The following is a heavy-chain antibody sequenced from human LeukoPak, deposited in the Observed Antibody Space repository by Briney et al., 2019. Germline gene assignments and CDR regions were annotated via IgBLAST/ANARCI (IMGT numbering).Heavy chain of an antibody. V-gene: IGHV4-39*01. CDR1: GGSISSDSYY. D-gene: IGHD3-3*01. Sequence: SETLSLTCTVSGGSISSDSYYWAWIRQPPGKGLEWIASIYYSGSTYYNPSLKSRVTISVDTSRNQFSLKLSSVTAADTAVYYCARGGRAIFGVVHDNWFDPWGQGTLVTVSS. J-gene: IGHJ5*02. CDR2: IYYSGST. CDR3: ARGGRAIFGVVHDNWFDP.